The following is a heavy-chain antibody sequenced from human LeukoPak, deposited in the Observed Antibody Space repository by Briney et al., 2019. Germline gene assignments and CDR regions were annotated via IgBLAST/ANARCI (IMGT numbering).Heavy chain of an antibody. Sequence: GASVKVSCKASGYTFTSYDINWVRQAPGQGLEWMGWINPNSGGTNYAQKFQGRVTMTRDMSTRTLYMELSSLRSEDTAFYYCARVGDYSPRGWFDPWGQGTLVTVSS. J-gene: IGHJ5*02. CDR1: GYTFTSYD. V-gene: IGHV1-2*02. D-gene: IGHD4-11*01. CDR2: INPNSGGT. CDR3: ARVGDYSPRGWFDP.